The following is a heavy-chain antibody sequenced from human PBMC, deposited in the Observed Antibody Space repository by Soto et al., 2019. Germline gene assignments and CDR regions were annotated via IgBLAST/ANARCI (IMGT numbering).Heavy chain of an antibody. J-gene: IGHJ6*02. CDR1: GFSLTSYY. Sequence: SDPLSLTCPFSGFSLTSYYWILLRQTPGKGLEWIGYIYYSGSTNYNPSLKSRVTISVDTSKNQFSLKLSSVTAADTAVYYCARGPYCSGGSCYTTLYYYYGMDVWGQGTTVNVS. D-gene: IGHD2-15*01. CDR2: IYYSGST. V-gene: IGHV4-59*01. CDR3: ARGPYCSGGSCYTTLYYYYGMDV.